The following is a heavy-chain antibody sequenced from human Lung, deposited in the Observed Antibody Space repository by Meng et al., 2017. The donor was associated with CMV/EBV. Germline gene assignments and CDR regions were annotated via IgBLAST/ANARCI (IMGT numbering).Heavy chain of an antibody. J-gene: IGHJ4*02. V-gene: IGHV4-39*07. D-gene: IGHD1-14*01. Sequence: QLQLQESGPGLLKPSDTLSPPCTVSGDSTSGSTNCYWGWIRQPPGQVLEWIGSIYYSESSYYNPSLKSRVTISVDTSKNQFSLRLSSVTAADTAVYYCGMGNPIQFDYWGQGTLVTVSS. CDR1: GDSTSGSTNCY. CDR3: GMGNPIQFDY. CDR2: IYYSESS.